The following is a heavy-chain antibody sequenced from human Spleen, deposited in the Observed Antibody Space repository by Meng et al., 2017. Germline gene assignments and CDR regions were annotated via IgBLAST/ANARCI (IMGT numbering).Heavy chain of an antibody. CDR3: ASAASGFDY. CDR2: IKQDGSEK. D-gene: IGHD2-15*01. Sequence: GESLKISCAASGFTFSSYWMSWVRQAPGKGLEWVANIKQDGSEKYHVDSVKGRFTISRDNAKNSLYLQMNSLRAEDTAVYYCASAASGFDYWGQGTLVTVSS. V-gene: IGHV3-7*01. J-gene: IGHJ4*02. CDR1: GFTFSSYW.